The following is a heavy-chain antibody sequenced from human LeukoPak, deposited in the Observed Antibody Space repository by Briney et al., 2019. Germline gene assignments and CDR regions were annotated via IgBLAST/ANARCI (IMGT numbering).Heavy chain of an antibody. V-gene: IGHV1-24*01. CDR3: AGDQQWQLFGY. CDR2: VDPEDHET. CDR1: GNTLSELS. D-gene: IGHD6-19*01. Sequence: GASVKVSCKVSGNTLSELSMHWVRQAPGKGLEWMGGVDPEDHETIYAQKFQGRVTMTEDTSTDTAYMELSSLRPEDTAVYYCAGDQQWQLFGYWGQGTLVTVSS. J-gene: IGHJ4*02.